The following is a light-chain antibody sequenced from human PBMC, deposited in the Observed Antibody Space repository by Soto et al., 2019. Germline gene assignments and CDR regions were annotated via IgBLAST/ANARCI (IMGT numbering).Light chain of an antibody. V-gene: IGKV1-6*01. CDR3: LQDRNYPRT. Sequence: AIQMTQSPSSLSASVGDRVTITCRASQDIRNELGWYQQRPGKDPKALIYGASNLQSGVPSRFSGSGFGTDFTLTISSLQPEDFATYYCLQDRNYPRTFGQGTKVESK. J-gene: IGKJ1*01. CDR2: GAS. CDR1: QDIRNE.